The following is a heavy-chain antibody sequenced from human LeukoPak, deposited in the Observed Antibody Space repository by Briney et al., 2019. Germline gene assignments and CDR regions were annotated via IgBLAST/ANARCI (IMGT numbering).Heavy chain of an antibody. CDR2: INTNNGNP. V-gene: IGHV7-4-1*02. Sequence: ASVKVSCKSSRYTFTSYAMNWVRQAPGQGPEWMGWINTNNGNPTYAQGFTRRFVFSLDTSVNTAYLEINSLKPEDTAFYYCARGGPGPTRGPLDYWGQGTLVTVSS. J-gene: IGHJ4*02. D-gene: IGHD3-10*01. CDR3: ARGGPGPTRGPLDY. CDR1: RYTFTSYA.